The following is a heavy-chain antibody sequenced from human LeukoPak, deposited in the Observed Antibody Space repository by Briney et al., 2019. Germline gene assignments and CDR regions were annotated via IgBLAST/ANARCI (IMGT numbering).Heavy chain of an antibody. V-gene: IGHV4-34*01. Sequence: SETLSLTCAVYGGSFSGYYWSWIRQPPGKGLEWIGEINHSGSTNYNPSLKSRVTISVDTSKNLYSLKLSSVTAADTAVYCCARLCGYSSGNQGYYYYYYVDVWGKGTTVTVSS. D-gene: IGHD6-19*01. CDR2: INHSGST. CDR1: GGSFSGYY. J-gene: IGHJ6*03. CDR3: ARLCGYSSGNQGYYYYYYVDV.